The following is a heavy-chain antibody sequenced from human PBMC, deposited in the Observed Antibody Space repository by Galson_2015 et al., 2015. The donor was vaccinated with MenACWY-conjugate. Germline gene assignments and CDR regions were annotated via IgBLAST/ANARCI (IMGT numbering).Heavy chain of an antibody. D-gene: IGHD6-13*01. CDR2: INSDGSSP. J-gene: IGHJ5*02. Sequence: VWVSRINSDGSSPNYADSVKGRFTISRDNAKNTLYLQMNSLRAEDTAVYYCARGGQGLAAAEDNWFDPWGQGTLVTVSS. CDR3: ARGGQGLAAAEDNWFDP. V-gene: IGHV3-74*01.